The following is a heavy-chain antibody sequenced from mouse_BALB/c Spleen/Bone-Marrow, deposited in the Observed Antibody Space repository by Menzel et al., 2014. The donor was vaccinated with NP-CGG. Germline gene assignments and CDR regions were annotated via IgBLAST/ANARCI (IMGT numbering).Heavy chain of an antibody. V-gene: IGHV2-6-7*01. CDR2: IWGDGST. CDR1: GFSLTGYG. Sequence: VKLVESGPGLVAPSQSLSITCTVSGFSLTGYGVSWVRQPPGKGLEGLGMIWGDGSTDYNSALKSRLSISKDNSKSQVFLKMNSLQTDDTARYYCARDSFLITRALDYWGQGTSVTVSS. J-gene: IGHJ4*01. CDR3: ARDSFLITRALDY. D-gene: IGHD2-4*01.